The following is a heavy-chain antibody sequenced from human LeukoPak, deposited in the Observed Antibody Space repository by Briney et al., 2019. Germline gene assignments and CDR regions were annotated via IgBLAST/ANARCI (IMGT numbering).Heavy chain of an antibody. CDR1: GFTFSSYA. CDR3: AKSRGEINVPFDY. CDR2: ISGSGDST. V-gene: IGHV3-23*01. Sequence: GGTLRLSCAASGFTFSSYAMSWVRQAPGKGLEWVSAISGSGDSTYYADSVKGRFTISRDNSKNTLYLQMNSLRAEDTAVYYCAKSRGEINVPFDYWGQGTLVTVSS. D-gene: IGHD3-10*01. J-gene: IGHJ4*02.